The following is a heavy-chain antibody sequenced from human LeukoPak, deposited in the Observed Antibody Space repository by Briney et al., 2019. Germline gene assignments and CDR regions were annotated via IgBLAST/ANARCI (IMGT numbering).Heavy chain of an antibody. CDR2: ISAYNGNT. D-gene: IGHD3-16*01. CDR1: GYTFTMYG. V-gene: IGHV1-18*01. J-gene: IGHJ4*02. Sequence: ASVRVSCTASGYTFTMYGISWVRQAPGQGVGWMGWISAYNGNTNYAQKLQGRVTMTTDTSTSTAYMELRSLRSDDTAVYYCVRGGGARFDYWGQGTLVTVSS. CDR3: VRGGGARFDY.